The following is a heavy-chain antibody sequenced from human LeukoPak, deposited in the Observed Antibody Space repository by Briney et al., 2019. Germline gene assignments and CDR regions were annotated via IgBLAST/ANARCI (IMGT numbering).Heavy chain of an antibody. J-gene: IGHJ4*02. V-gene: IGHV1-2*02. Sequence: ASVKVSCKASGYTFTGYYIHWVRQAPGQGLEWMGWINPHSGGTNYAQKFQGRVTMTRDTFISTVYMELSRLRSDDTAVYYCARDWPARGYSYDYYFDYWGQGTLVTVSS. CDR2: INPHSGGT. CDR3: ARDWPARGYSYDYYFDY. CDR1: GYTFTGYY. D-gene: IGHD5-18*01.